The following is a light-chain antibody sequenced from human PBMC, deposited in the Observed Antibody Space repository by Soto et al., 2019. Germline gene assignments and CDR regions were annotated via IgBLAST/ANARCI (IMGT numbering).Light chain of an antibody. V-gene: IGKV1-33*01. CDR2: DAS. Sequence: DIQMTQSPSSLSASVGDRVTITCQASQDISNYLNWYQQKPGKAPKLLIYDASNLETGVPSRFSGSGSGTDFTVTISSLQPEDIASYCWQQYYNLITFGQGTRLEIK. CDR3: QQYYNLIT. J-gene: IGKJ5*01. CDR1: QDISNY.